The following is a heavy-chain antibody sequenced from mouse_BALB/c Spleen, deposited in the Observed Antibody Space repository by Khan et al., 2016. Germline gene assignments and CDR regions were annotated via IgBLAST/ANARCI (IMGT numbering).Heavy chain of an antibody. CDR3: ARSSTMMTETWFAY. J-gene: IGHJ3*01. V-gene: IGHV3-8*02. D-gene: IGHD2-4*01. CDR1: GDSITSGY. CDR2: ISYSGST. Sequence: EVQLQESGPSLVKPSQTLSLTCSVTGDSITSGYWNWIRKFPGNKLEYMGYISYSGSTYYNPSLNSRISITRDTTKNQYSLQLNSVTTEDTATYYCARSSTMMTETWFAYWGQGTLVTVSA.